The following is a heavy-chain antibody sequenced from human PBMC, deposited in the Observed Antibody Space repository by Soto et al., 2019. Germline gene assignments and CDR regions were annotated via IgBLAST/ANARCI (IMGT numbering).Heavy chain of an antibody. D-gene: IGHD3-16*02. CDR1: GFTFSSYG. V-gene: IGHV3-33*01. CDR2: IWYDGSNK. J-gene: IGHJ4*02. Sequence: GGSLRLSCAASGFTFSSYGMHWVRQAPGKGLEWVAVIWYDGSNKYYADSVKGRFTISRDNSKNTLYLQMNSLRAEDTAVYYCARDTGFGGVIVEYYFDYWGQGTLVTVSS. CDR3: ARDTGFGGVIVEYYFDY.